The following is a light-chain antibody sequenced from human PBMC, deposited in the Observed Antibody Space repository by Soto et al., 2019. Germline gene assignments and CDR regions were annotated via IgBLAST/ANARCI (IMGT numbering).Light chain of an antibody. V-gene: IGKV3-20*01. CDR3: QQYAGSPWT. J-gene: IGKJ1*01. CDR2: DTS. Sequence: DIVLTQSTGTLSLSPGERATLSCRASQSVSSSYLVWYQQKPGQAPRLLIYDTSSRATGIPDRFSGSGSGTDFTLTISRLEPEDFAVYYCQQYAGSPWTFGQGTKVDIK. CDR1: QSVSSSY.